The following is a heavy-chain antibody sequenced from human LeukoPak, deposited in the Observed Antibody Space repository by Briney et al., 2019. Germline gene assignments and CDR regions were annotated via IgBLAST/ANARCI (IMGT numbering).Heavy chain of an antibody. Sequence: GASLRFSCAASGFVFSNYAMYWVRQAPGKGLEWVSAISGRSDNTYYADSVKGRFTLSRDSSKNTLYLQMNSLRADDTAVYYCAKWGDYDVLTGYYASDFWGQGTLVTVSS. J-gene: IGHJ4*02. CDR2: ISGRSDNT. CDR3: AKWGDYDVLTGYYASDF. V-gene: IGHV3-23*01. CDR1: GFVFSNYA. D-gene: IGHD3-9*01.